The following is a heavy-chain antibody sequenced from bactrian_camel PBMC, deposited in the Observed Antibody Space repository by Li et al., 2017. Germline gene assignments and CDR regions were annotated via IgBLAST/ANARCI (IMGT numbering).Heavy chain of an antibody. J-gene: IGHJ4*01. CDR2: IDINGNT. D-gene: IGHD3*01. Sequence: HVQLVESGGGSVQAGGSLRLSCASSVYTFSRYCLGWFRQAPGKEREGVATIDINGNTTYANSVKGRFTISRDNDGVTLYLQMNSLKPEDTAMYYCAAAGPPFACYAGEWFTPAGRGTQVTVS. CDR1: VYTFSRYC. V-gene: IGHV3S57*01.